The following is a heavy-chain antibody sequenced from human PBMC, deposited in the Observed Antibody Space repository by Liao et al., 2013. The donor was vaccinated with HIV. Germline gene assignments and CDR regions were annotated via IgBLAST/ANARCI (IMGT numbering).Heavy chain of an antibody. J-gene: IGHJ5*02. CDR3: ARYSGWSGWFDP. V-gene: IGHV4-61*02. Sequence: QVQLQESGPGLVKPLQTLSLTCSVSGGSIISGNHYWSWIRQPAGKGLEWIGRVFNSGSTKYNPSLKSRVTISLDTSRNQFSLNLKSVTAADTAVYYCARYSGWSGWFDPWGQGTLVTVSS. CDR2: VFNSGST. CDR1: GGSIISGNHY. D-gene: IGHD6-19*01.